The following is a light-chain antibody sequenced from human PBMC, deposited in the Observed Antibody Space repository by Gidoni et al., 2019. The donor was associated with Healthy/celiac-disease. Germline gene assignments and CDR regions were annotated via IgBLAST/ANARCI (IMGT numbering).Light chain of an antibody. Sequence: QSVLTQPPSASGTPGQRVTIPCSGSSSNIGSNYVYWYQQLPGTAPKLLIYKNNQRPSGVPDRFSGSKSGTSASLAISGLRSEDEADYYCAALDDSLSGVVFGGGTKLTV. V-gene: IGLV1-47*01. CDR3: AALDDSLSGVV. CDR2: KNN. J-gene: IGLJ2*01. CDR1: SSNIGSNY.